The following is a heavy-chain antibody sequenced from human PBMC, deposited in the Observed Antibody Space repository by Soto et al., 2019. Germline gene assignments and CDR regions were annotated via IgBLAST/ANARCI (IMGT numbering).Heavy chain of an antibody. Sequence: PGGSLRLSWAASGLTFSDAWMTLVRQRPGKGLEWVGRIRPTPEGATTDDAAPVKGRYIISRDDSNKMMHLQMDNLEPEDTALYYCLPGGHWFSVWGQGILVTVSS. J-gene: IGHJ1*01. CDR3: LPGGHWFSV. D-gene: IGHD1-26*01. V-gene: IGHV3-15*01. CDR2: IRPTPEGATT. CDR1: GLTFSDAW.